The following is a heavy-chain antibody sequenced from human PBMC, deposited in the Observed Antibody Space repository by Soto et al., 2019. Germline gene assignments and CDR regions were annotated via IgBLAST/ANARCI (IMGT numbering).Heavy chain of an antibody. D-gene: IGHD3-10*01. CDR1: GFNFNDHG. CDR3: AKEDSGFSGYMDV. V-gene: IGHV3-9*01. CDR2: ITWHSDGM. Sequence: VLLVESGGGLVQPGRSLRLSCIASGFNFNDHGMHWVRQAPGKGLEWVSGITWHSDGMGYADSVKGRFTISRDNAKNSLYLQMNSLRVEDTALYYCAKEDSGFSGYMDVWGKGTTVTVSS. J-gene: IGHJ6*03.